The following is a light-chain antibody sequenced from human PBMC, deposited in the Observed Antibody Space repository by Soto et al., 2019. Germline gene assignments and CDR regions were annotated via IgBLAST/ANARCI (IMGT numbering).Light chain of an antibody. CDR2: DAS. V-gene: IGKV1-33*01. CDR1: QDISNY. Sequence: DIQMTQSLSSLSASVGDRVTITCQASQDISNYLNWYQQKPGKAPKLLIYDASNLETGVTSRFSGSGSGTDFTFTISSLQPEDIATYYCQQYDNLPPFTFGPGTKVDIK. J-gene: IGKJ3*01. CDR3: QQYDNLPPFT.